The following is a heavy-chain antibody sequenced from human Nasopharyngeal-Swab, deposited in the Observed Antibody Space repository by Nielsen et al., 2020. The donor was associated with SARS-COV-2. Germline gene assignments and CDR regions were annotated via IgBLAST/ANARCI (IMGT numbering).Heavy chain of an antibody. V-gene: IGHV4-31*02. J-gene: IGHJ5*02. D-gene: IGHD3-3*01. Sequence: WIRQPPGKGLEWIGYIYYSGSTYYNPSLKSRVTISVDTSKNQFSLKLSSVTAADTAVYYCARASRITIFGVVRWFDPWGQGTLVTVSS. CDR3: ARASRITIFGVVRWFDP. CDR2: IYYSGST.